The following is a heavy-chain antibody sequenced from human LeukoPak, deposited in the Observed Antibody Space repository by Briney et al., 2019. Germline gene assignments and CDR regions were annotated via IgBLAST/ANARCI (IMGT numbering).Heavy chain of an antibody. J-gene: IGHJ4*02. CDR3: ARAAEPFGEFDY. Sequence: SQTLSLTCAISGDSVSSNSAAWNWIRPSPSRGLECLGRTYYMTKWYKDYAVSVKSRITINPATSKYQFSLQLNSVTPEDTAVYYCARAAEPFGEFDYWGQGTLVTVSS. D-gene: IGHD3-10*01. CDR2: TYYMTKWYK. V-gene: IGHV6-1*01. CDR1: GDSVSSNSAA.